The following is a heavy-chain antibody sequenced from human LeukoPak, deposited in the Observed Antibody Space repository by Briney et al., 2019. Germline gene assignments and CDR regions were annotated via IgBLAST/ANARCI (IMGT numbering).Heavy chain of an antibody. CDR2: IYYSGST. CDR1: GGSISSYY. Sequence: PSETLSLTCTVSGGSISSYYWSWIRQPPGKGLEWIGYIYYSGSTNYNPFLKSRVTISVDTSKNQFSLKLTSVTAADTAVYYCARYSSGSYNQFDYWGQGTLVTVSS. J-gene: IGHJ4*02. V-gene: IGHV4-59*01. CDR3: ARYSSGSYNQFDY. D-gene: IGHD1-26*01.